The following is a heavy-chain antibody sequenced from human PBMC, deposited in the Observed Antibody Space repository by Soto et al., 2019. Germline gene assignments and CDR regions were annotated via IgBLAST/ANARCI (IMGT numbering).Heavy chain of an antibody. D-gene: IGHD3-22*01. V-gene: IGHV4-31*03. CDR1: GGSISSGGYY. CDR2: IYYSGST. J-gene: IGHJ3*02. Sequence: QVQLQESGPGLVKPSQTLSLTCTVSGGSISSGGYYWSGIRQHPGKGLEWIGYIYYSGSTYYHPSLKSRVTISVDTSKNQFFLKLSSVTAADTAVYYCARDIRSSVGPEAPPAAFDIWGQGTMVTVSS. CDR3: ARDIRSSVGPEAPPAAFDI.